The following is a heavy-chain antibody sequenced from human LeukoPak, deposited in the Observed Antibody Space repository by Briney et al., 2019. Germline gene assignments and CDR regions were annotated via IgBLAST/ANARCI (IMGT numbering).Heavy chain of an antibody. CDR3: VRESRPGGAMGLYHNLDY. V-gene: IGHV3-7*01. CDR2: IKEDGAEK. J-gene: IGHJ4*02. CDR1: GFTFSDFW. Sequence: GGSLRLSCAGSGFTFSDFWMTWVRQTPGKGLEWVANIKEDGAEKNLVDSVKGRYTISRDNTKNLLFLEMNNLRGDDTAIYYCVRESRPGGAMGLYHNLDYWGQGTLVTVSS. D-gene: IGHD1-1*01.